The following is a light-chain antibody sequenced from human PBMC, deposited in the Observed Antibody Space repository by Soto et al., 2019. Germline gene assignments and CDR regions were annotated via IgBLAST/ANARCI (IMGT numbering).Light chain of an antibody. Sequence: QSVLTQPPSASGTPGQRVTISCSGSSSNIGSDYVYWYQQRPGTAPKLLIYTNNQRPSGVPDRFSGSKSGTSASLAISGLRSEDEADYYCATWDDSLSGPVFGGGTQVTVL. CDR1: SSNIGSDY. CDR3: ATWDDSLSGPV. J-gene: IGLJ2*01. CDR2: TNN. V-gene: IGLV1-47*01.